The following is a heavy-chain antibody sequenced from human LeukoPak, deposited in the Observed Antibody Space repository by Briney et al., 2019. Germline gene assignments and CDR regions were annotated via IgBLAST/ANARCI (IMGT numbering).Heavy chain of an antibody. CDR2: ISSSSSYI. J-gene: IGHJ4*02. Sequence: GGSLRLSCAASGFNLRSHYMTWVRQAPGKGLEWVSFISSSSSYIYYADSLKGRFTISRDNAKNSLYLQMNSLRAEDTAVYYCARGTMFPYYFDYWGQGTLVTVSS. D-gene: IGHD3-10*02. V-gene: IGHV3-21*01. CDR3: ARGTMFPYYFDY. CDR1: GFNLRSHY.